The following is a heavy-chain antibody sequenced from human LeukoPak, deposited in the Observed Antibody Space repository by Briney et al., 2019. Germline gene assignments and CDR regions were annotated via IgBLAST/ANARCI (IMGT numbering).Heavy chain of an antibody. Sequence: KTSETLSLTCVVSGVSINNYHWTWIRQPPGKGLEWIGEISHSGSTIYNPSLKSRVTISVDTSKNQFSLKLSSVTAADTAVYYCARGDYGSGYYLDYWGQGTLVTVSS. D-gene: IGHD3-10*01. V-gene: IGHV4-34*01. CDR3: ARGDYGSGYYLDY. CDR1: GVSINNYH. J-gene: IGHJ4*02. CDR2: ISHSGST.